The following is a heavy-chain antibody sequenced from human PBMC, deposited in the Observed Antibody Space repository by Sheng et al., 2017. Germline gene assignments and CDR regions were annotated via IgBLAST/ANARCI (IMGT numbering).Heavy chain of an antibody. Sequence: EVQLVESGGGLVQPGGTLRLSCAASGFTFSSYGMSWVRQAPGKGLEWVSAISGSGGSTYYADSVKGRFTISRDNSKNTLYLQMNSLRAEDTAVYYCAKDSYPPSVGTSTLRSLSGRVGRPYRSYLRRPSTGGVDS. CDR1: GFTFSSYG. CDR3: AKDSYPPSVGTSTLRSLSGRVGRPYRSYLRRPSTGGVDS. D-gene: IGHD2-2*01. J-gene: IGHJ5*01. CDR2: ISGSGGST. V-gene: IGHV3-23*04.